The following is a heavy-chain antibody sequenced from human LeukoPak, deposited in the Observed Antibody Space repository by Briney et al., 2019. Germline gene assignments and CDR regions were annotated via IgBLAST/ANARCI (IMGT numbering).Heavy chain of an antibody. CDR2: ISPFNGYT. CDR3: LRDRGILSGYYDWAPDY. CDR1: GYTFSQYG. J-gene: IGHJ4*02. V-gene: IGHV1-18*04. Sequence: ASVKVSCRASGYTFSQYGISWVRQAPGQGLEWMGWISPFNGYTNYLQKIEGRVTLTTDTFTSTVYMEMRSLRSDDTAVYYCLRDRGILSGYYDWAPDYWGQGTPDTVYS. D-gene: IGHD3-9*01.